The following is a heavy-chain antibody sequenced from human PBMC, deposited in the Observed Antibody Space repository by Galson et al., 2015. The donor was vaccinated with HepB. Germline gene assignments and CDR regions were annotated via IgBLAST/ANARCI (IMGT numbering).Heavy chain of an antibody. D-gene: IGHD4-23*01. CDR3: TRGPTVVTGSDAFDI. J-gene: IGHJ3*02. V-gene: IGHV3-49*04. Sequence: SLRLSCAASGFTFSSDWMHWVRQAPGKGLVWVGLIRNRAYGGTTEYAASVKGRFTISRDDSKSIAYLKMNSLKTEDTAVYYCTRGPTVVTGSDAFDIWGHGTMVTVSS. CDR1: GFTFSSDW. CDR2: IRNRAYGGTT.